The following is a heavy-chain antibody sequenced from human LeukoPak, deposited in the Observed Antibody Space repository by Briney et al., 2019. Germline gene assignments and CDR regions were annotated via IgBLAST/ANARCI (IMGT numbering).Heavy chain of an antibody. CDR2: VSSTGSAQ. V-gene: IGHV3-30*18. J-gene: IGHJ4*02. CDR1: GFTFSNYG. D-gene: IGHD5-18*01. Sequence: GRSLRLSCAASGFTFSNYGMQWVRQAPGKGLEWVAVVSSTGSAQYYDDSVRGRFSISRDNAEDMLYLQMKSLRPEDTAVYYCVKEFGGHTYGAYFDFWGLGTLVTVSS. CDR3: VKEFGGHTYGAYFDF.